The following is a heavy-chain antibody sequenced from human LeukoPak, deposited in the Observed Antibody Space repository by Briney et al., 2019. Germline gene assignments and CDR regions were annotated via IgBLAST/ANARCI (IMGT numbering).Heavy chain of an antibody. D-gene: IGHD5-12*01. V-gene: IGHV3-21*01. CDR1: GFTFSSYN. CDR3: ARERAYIMATITNYMDV. J-gene: IGHJ6*03. CDR2: ISSSSSYI. Sequence: GGSLRLSCAASGFTFSSYNMNWVRQAPGKGLEWVSCISSSSSYIYYADSVKGRFTISRDNAKSSLYLQMNSLRAEDTAVYYCARERAYIMATITNYMDVWGKGTTVTVSS.